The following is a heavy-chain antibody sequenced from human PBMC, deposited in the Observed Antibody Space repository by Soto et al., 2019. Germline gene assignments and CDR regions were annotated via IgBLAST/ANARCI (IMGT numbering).Heavy chain of an antibody. CDR2: IYSGGST. V-gene: IGHV3-66*01. D-gene: IGHD3-22*01. Sequence: GGSLRLSCAASGFTVSRNFMIWVRQSPGKGLEWVSVIYSGGSTYYADSVKGRFTISRDNSKNTLYLQMNSLRAEDTAVYYCARAGVYYDSSGPLYYFDYWGQGTVVTVSS. CDR1: GFTVSRNF. J-gene: IGHJ4*02. CDR3: ARAGVYYDSSGPLYYFDY.